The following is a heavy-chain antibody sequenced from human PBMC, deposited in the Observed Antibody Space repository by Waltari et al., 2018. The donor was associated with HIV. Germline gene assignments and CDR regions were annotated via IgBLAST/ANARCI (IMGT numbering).Heavy chain of an antibody. Sequence: EVQLVESGGGLVQPGGSLRLSCAASGSTFRSYWMHWVRQAPGKGLVWVSCISSDGSTTNYADSVKGRLTISRDNAKNTLYLQMNSLRADDTAVYYCARENTMTYYDALDIWGQGTMVTVSS. CDR3: ARENTMTYYDALDI. J-gene: IGHJ3*02. D-gene: IGHD4-17*01. V-gene: IGHV3-74*01. CDR1: GSTFRSYW. CDR2: ISSDGSTT.